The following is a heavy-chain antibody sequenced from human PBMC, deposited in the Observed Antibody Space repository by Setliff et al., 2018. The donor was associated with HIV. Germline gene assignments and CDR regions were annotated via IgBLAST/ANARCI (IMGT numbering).Heavy chain of an antibody. D-gene: IGHD3-3*01. V-gene: IGHV1-46*01. Sequence: ASVKVSCKASGGTFSSYAISWVRQAPGQGLEWMGAIIPSGGSTGYAEKFQARVTLTRDTSTSTVYMELSSLREEDTAVYYCARDGASGSGYYWADYWGQGTLVTVSS. J-gene: IGHJ4*02. CDR3: ARDGASGSGYYWADY. CDR1: GGTFSSYA. CDR2: IIPSGGST.